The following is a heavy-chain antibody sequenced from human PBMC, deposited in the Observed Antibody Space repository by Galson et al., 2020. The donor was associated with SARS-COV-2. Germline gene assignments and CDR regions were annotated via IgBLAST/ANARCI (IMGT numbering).Heavy chain of an antibody. CDR2: TYYSGST. Sequence: SETLSLTCAVSGASISSYDYYWSWIRRAPGKGPEWIGYTYYSGSTTYNPSFESRVTISVDTSKNQFSVNLHSVTAADTAVYYCARGADSWNGYYFDYWGQGALVSVSS. CDR3: ARGADSWNGYYFDY. CDR1: GASISSYDYY. J-gene: IGHJ4*02. D-gene: IGHD3-3*01. V-gene: IGHV4-61*08.